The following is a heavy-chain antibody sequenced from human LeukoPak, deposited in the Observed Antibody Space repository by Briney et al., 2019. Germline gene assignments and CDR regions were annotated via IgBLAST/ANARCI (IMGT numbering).Heavy chain of an antibody. J-gene: IGHJ1*01. V-gene: IGHV3-23*01. Sequence: GGSLRLSCAASGFTFSSYAMSWVRQAPGKGLEWVSAISGSGGSTYYADSVKGRFTISRDNSKNTLYLQMNSLRAEDTAVYYCAKDRGSSRWYSSSAEYFQHWGQGTLVTVSS. D-gene: IGHD6-13*01. CDR3: AKDRGSSRWYSSSAEYFQH. CDR1: GFTFSSYA. CDR2: ISGSGGST.